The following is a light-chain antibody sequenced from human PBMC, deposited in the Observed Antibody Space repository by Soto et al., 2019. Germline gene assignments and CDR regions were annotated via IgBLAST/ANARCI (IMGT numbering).Light chain of an antibody. CDR2: KAS. CDR3: QQYNTYSPT. Sequence: IQMTQPPSTLSAFLGDRVTITCRASQSISTWLAWYQQKPGKAPNLLIYKASSLESGVPSRFSGSGSGTEFTLTISSLQPDDFATYYCQQYNTYSPTFGQGTKVDI. CDR1: QSISTW. V-gene: IGKV1-5*03. J-gene: IGKJ1*01.